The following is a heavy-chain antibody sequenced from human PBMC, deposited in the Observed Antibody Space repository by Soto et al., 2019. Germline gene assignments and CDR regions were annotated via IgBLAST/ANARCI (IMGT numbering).Heavy chain of an antibody. V-gene: IGHV4-34*01. Sequence: QVQLQQWGAGLLKPSETLSLTCAVYGGSFSGYYWSWIRQPPGKGLEWIGEINHSGSTNYNPSLKGRVTRSVDTSKNQFSLKLSSVTAADTAVYYCARGERDYDLWIGYYKIIWYFDYLGQGTLVTVSS. J-gene: IGHJ4*02. CDR2: INHSGST. CDR3: ARGERDYDLWIGYYKIIWYFDY. D-gene: IGHD3-3*01. CDR1: GGSFSGYY.